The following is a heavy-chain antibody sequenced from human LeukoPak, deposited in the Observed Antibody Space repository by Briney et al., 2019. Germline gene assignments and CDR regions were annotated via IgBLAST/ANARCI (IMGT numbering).Heavy chain of an antibody. D-gene: IGHD3-22*01. CDR2: IYHSGTT. V-gene: IGHV4-38-2*02. CDR3: ARVAYDSSQP. CDR1: GYSISSGYH. Sequence: SETLFLTCTVSGYSISSGYHWGWIRQPPGKGLEWIGSIYHSGTTYYDPFLKSRVTISVDTSRNRFSLKLSSVTAADTAVYYCARVAYDSSQPWGQGTLVTVSS. J-gene: IGHJ4*02.